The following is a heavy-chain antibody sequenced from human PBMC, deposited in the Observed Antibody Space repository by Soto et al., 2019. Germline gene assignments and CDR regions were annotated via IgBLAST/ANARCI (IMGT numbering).Heavy chain of an antibody. D-gene: IGHD2-21*02. V-gene: IGHV4-31*03. CDR2: IYYSGST. CDR3: ARDRPYCGGDCYSGAFDY. J-gene: IGHJ4*02. Sequence: SETLPLTCTVSGGSISSGGYYWSWIRQHPGKGLEWIGYIYYSGSTYYNPSLKSRVTISVDXSKNQFSLKLSSVTAPDTAVYYCARDRPYCGGDCYSGAFDYWGQGTLVTVSS. CDR1: GGSISSGGYY.